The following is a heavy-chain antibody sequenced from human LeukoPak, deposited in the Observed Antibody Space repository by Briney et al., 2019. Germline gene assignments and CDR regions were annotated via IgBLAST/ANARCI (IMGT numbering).Heavy chain of an antibody. CDR1: GYTFSNYG. Sequence: ASVKVSCKASGYTFSNYGVSWVRQAPGQGLEWMGWISGYNGNTNYAQKFQGRVTMTTDTSTSTAYMELRSLRSDDTTVYYCARGDSAYDLFGHIDYWGQGTLVTVSS. J-gene: IGHJ4*02. CDR3: ARGDSAYDLFGHIDY. D-gene: IGHD5-12*01. CDR2: ISGYNGNT. V-gene: IGHV1-18*01.